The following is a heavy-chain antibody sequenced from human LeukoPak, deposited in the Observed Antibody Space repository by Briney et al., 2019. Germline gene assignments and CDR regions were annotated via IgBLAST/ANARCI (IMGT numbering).Heavy chain of an antibody. CDR3: AGDRPNLEPYDY. V-gene: IGHV3-48*03. J-gene: IGHJ4*02. CDR2: ISSSGSTI. D-gene: IGHD1-1*01. Sequence: GGSLRLSCTASGFTFSSYDMNWVRKAPGKGLEWVSYISSSGSTIYYADSVKGRFTISRDNAKNSLYLQMNSLRAEDTAVYYCAGDRPNLEPYDYWGQGTLVTVSS. CDR1: GFTFSSYD.